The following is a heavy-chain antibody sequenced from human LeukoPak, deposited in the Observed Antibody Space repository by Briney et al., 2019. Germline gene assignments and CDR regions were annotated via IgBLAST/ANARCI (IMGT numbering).Heavy chain of an antibody. CDR1: GDSISSSNW. Sequence: PSGTLSLTCAVSGDSISSSNWWSWVRQPPGKGLEWIGEIYHSGSTNYNPSLKSRVTISVDKSKNQVSLKLSSVTAADTALYYCAREHSCGSGSYYIDYWGQGTLVTVSS. CDR3: AREHSCGSGSYYIDY. D-gene: IGHD3-10*01. J-gene: IGHJ4*02. V-gene: IGHV4-4*02. CDR2: IYHSGST.